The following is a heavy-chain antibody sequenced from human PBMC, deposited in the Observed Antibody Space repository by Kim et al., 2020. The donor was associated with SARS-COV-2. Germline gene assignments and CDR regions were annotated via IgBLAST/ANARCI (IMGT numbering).Heavy chain of an antibody. Sequence: SETLSLTCTVSGGSISSYYWSWIRQPPGKGLEWIGYIYYSGSTNYNPSLKSRVTISVDTSKNQFSLKLSSVTAADTAVYYCARRIAVAGTMDWFDPWGQGTLVTVSS. D-gene: IGHD6-19*01. V-gene: IGHV4-59*01. CDR2: IYYSGST. CDR3: ARRIAVAGTMDWFDP. J-gene: IGHJ5*02. CDR1: GGSISSYY.